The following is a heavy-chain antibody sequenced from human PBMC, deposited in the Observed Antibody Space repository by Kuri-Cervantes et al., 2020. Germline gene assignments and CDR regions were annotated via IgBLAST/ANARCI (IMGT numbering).Heavy chain of an antibody. CDR3: ARRGESSHTVDY. D-gene: IGHD3-10*01. CDR1: GGSISSYY. V-gene: IGHV4-59*01. Sequence: SETLSLTCTVSGGSISSYYWSWIRQPPGKGLERIGYIYYSGSTNYNPSLKSRVTISVDTSKNQFSLKLSSVTAADTAVYYCARRGESSHTVDYRGQGTLVTVSS. J-gene: IGHJ4*02. CDR2: IYYSGST.